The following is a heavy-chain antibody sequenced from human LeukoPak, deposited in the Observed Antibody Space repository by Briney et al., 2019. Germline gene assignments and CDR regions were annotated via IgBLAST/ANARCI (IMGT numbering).Heavy chain of an antibody. CDR3: ARDARLDAFDI. J-gene: IGHJ3*02. D-gene: IGHD6-6*01. CDR2: IRFDGGKK. CDR1: GFSFSTYG. V-gene: IGHV3-30*02. Sequence: PGGSLRLSCAASGFSFSTYGFHWVRQAPGKGLEWVTFIRFDGGKKNYADSVKGRFAISRDNSKNTVYLQMNSLRAEDTAVYYCARDARLDAFDIWGQGTMVTVSS.